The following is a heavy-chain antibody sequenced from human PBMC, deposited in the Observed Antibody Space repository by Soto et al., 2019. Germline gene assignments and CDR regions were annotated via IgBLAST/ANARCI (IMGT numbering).Heavy chain of an antibody. J-gene: IGHJ6*02. Sequence: GGSLRLSCSASGFTFSSYAMHWVRQAPGKGLEYVSAISSNGGSTYYADSVKGRFTISRDNSKNTLYLQMSSLRAEDTAVYYCVKGSGWDYEAYYYGMDVWGQGTTVTVSS. CDR2: ISSNGGST. D-gene: IGHD4-17*01. CDR1: GFTFSSYA. V-gene: IGHV3-64D*08. CDR3: VKGSGWDYEAYYYGMDV.